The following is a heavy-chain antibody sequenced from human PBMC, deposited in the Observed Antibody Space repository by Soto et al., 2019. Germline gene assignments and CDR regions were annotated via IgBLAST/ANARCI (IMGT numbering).Heavy chain of an antibody. V-gene: IGHV4-4*02. CDR3: ASVVLTGYYFDY. CDR1: SGSISSSNW. D-gene: IGHD3-9*01. J-gene: IGHJ4*02. CDR2: SYHSGST. Sequence: QVQLQESGPGLVKPSGTLSLTCAVSSGSISSSNWWSWVRQPPGKGLEWIGESYHSGSTNYNPSLKSRVTSRVDKSKNRFSLRMTAVTAAHTAVDYSASVVLTGYYFDYWGRRTLVTFSS.